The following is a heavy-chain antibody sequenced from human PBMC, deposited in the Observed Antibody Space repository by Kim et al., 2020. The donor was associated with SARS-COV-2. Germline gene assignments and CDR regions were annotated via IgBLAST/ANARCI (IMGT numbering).Heavy chain of an antibody. CDR3: ARGVVGYDYIWGSYRFSSDWFGH. Sequence: ASVKVSCKASGYTFTSYDINWVRQATGQGLEWMGWMNPNSGNTGYAQKFQGRVTMTRNTPISTAYMELSSLRSEDTAVYYCARGVVGYDYIWGSYRFSSDWFGHWGQGTLVSVAS. D-gene: IGHD3-16*02. J-gene: IGHJ5*02. CDR1: GYTFTSYD. V-gene: IGHV1-8*01. CDR2: MNPNSGNT.